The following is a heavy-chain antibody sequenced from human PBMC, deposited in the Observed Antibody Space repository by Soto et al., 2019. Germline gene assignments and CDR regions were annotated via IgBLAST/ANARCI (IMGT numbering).Heavy chain of an antibody. Sequence: EVQLLESGGGLVQPGGSLRLFCAASGVTFSTYAMSWVRQAPGKGLEWVSAISRSGGSTYYADSVKGRFTVSRDNPENMLYLQMNSLRAEDTAVYFCAKGSASTYYFDSWGQGTLVTVSS. CDR3: AKGSASTYYFDS. J-gene: IGHJ4*02. CDR2: ISRSGGST. CDR1: GVTFSTYA. D-gene: IGHD6-19*01. V-gene: IGHV3-23*01.